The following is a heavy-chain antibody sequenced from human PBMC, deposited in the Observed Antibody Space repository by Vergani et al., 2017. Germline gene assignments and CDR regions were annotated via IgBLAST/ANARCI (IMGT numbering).Heavy chain of an antibody. V-gene: IGHV1-2*02. Sequence: QVQLVQSGAEVKKPGASVKVSCKASGYTFTGYYMHWVRQAPGQGLEWMGWINPNSGGTSYAQKFQGKVTMTMDTSISTAYMELSRLRYGDTAVYYCASDLNCAGSYWGQGTLVTVSS. J-gene: IGHJ4*02. CDR3: ASDLNCAGSY. CDR1: GYTFTGYY. CDR2: INPNSGGT. D-gene: IGHD3-10*02.